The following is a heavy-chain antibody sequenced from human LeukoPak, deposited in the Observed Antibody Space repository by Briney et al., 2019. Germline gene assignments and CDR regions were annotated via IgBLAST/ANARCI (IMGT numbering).Heavy chain of an antibody. J-gene: IGHJ5*02. V-gene: IGHV1-69*06. CDR3: ARADPFYGSGSYAGSWFDP. CDR1: GGTFSSYA. D-gene: IGHD3-10*01. Sequence: SVMVSCKASGGTFSSYAISWVRQAPGQGPEWMGGIIPIFGTANYAQKFQGRVTITAEKSTSTAYMELSSLRSEDTAVYYCARADPFYGSGSYAGSWFDPWGQGTLVTVSS. CDR2: IIPIFGTA.